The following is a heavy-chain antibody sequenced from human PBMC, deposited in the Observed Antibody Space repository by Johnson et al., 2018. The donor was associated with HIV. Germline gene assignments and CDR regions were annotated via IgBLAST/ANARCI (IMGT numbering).Heavy chain of an antibody. CDR1: GFIFDDFG. CDR3: ARDDLDSGGLLMAFSV. D-gene: IGHD2-15*01. Sequence: MLLVESGGGVVRPGESLRLSCAASGFIFDDFGMNWVRHAPGKGLEWVSVIYSGGTTYHADSVKGRFIISRDNSKSTLYLQMNSLRVEDTAVYYCARDDLDSGGLLMAFSVWGQGTMVTVSS. V-gene: IGHV3-66*01. CDR2: IYSGGTT. J-gene: IGHJ3*01.